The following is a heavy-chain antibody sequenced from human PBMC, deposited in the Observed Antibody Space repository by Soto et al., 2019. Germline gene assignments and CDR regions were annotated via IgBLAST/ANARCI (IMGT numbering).Heavy chain of an antibody. CDR2: ISSRSDSI. CDR3: ARDRSADRFVQYFQH. J-gene: IGHJ1*01. Sequence: EVQLVESGGGLVQRGGSLRLSSAASGFIFTSYSMVWVRQAPGKGLEWVSSISSRSDSIYYADSVKGRFTISRDNAQNSLYLQMNSLTSEDTAVYYCARDRSADRFVQYFQHWGPGTLVTVSS. V-gene: IGHV3-21*01. CDR1: GFIFTSYS. D-gene: IGHD6-19*01.